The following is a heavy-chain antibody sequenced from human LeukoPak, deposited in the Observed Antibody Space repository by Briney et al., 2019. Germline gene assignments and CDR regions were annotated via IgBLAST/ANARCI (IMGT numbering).Heavy chain of an antibody. CDR2: IIPILDVT. CDR3: ARGGGVDILTGFQY. CDR1: GGTFTNYA. V-gene: IGHV1-69*04. J-gene: IGHJ4*02. Sequence: SVKVSCKASGGTFTNYAINWVRQAPGQGLEWMGRIIPILDVTNYAQKFQGRVTITADQSTSTAYMELSSLRSEDTAVYYCARGGGVDILTGFQYWGQGTPASVSS. D-gene: IGHD3-9*01.